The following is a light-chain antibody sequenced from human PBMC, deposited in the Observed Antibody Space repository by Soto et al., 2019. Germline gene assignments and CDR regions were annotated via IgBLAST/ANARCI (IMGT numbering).Light chain of an antibody. Sequence: QSVLTQPRSVSGSPGQSVTISCTGTSSDDGAYDYVSWYQQHPGKAPKLMIYDVSKRPSGVPDRFSGSKSGNTASLTISGLQAEDEADYYCCSYAGSYASDYVFGAGTKLTVL. CDR3: CSYAGSYASDYV. CDR2: DVS. V-gene: IGLV2-11*01. J-gene: IGLJ1*01. CDR1: SSDDGAYDY.